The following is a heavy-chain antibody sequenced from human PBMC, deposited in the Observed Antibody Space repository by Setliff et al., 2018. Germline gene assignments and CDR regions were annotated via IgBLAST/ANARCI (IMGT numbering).Heavy chain of an antibody. V-gene: IGHV4-34*01. CDR1: GGSFSGYY. D-gene: IGHD1-1*01. Sequence: TSETLSLTCAVYGGSFSGYYWNWIRQAPGKGLEWIGEINHRGTTSYTPSLKGRVTISLDTSKNHLSLNLTSVTAADTAVYYCARDVWGAGTGWFDPWGLGILVTVSS. CDR2: INHRGTT. J-gene: IGHJ5*02. CDR3: ARDVWGAGTGWFDP.